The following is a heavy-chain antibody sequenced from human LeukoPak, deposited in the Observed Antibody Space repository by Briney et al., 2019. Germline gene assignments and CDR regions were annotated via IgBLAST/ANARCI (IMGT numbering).Heavy chain of an antibody. D-gene: IGHD2/OR15-2a*01. CDR2: ISYDGSNK. V-gene: IGHV3-30*03. Sequence: GGSLRLSCAASGFTFSSYGMHWVRQDPGKGLEWVAVISYDGSNKYYADSVKGRFTISRDNSKNTLYLQMNSLRADDTAVYYCARNSWFDPWGQGTLVTVSS. CDR1: GFTFSSYG. J-gene: IGHJ5*02. CDR3: ARNSWFDP.